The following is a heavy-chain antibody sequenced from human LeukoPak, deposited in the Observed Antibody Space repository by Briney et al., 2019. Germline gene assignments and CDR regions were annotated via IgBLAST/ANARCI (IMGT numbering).Heavy chain of an antibody. CDR3: ARRPSWPSTSAFDI. CDR1: GGSVSSISYF. Sequence: SETLSLTCGVSGGSVSSISYFWGWIRQPPGKGLQWIGSIYYSGSAYYNPSLQSRVAISVDTSRNQFSLKLTSVTAADTAVYYCARRPSWPSTSAFDIWGRGSMVTVSP. D-gene: IGHD2-2*01. J-gene: IGHJ3*02. V-gene: IGHV4-39*01. CDR2: IYYSGSA.